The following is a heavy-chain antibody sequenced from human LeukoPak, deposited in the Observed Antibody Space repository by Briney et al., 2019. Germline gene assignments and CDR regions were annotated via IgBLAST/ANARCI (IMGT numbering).Heavy chain of an antibody. V-gene: IGHV3-30*18. J-gene: IGHJ4*02. CDR1: GFTFSRYG. D-gene: IGHD6-13*01. Sequence: PGRSLRLSCAASGFTFSRYGMHWVRQAPGKGLEWVAVISYDGSNKYYADSVKGRFTISRDNSKNTLYLQMNSLRAEDTAVYYCAKDFLPTYSSSWYGSVGYWGQGTLVTVSS. CDR2: ISYDGSNK. CDR3: AKDFLPTYSSSWYGSVGY.